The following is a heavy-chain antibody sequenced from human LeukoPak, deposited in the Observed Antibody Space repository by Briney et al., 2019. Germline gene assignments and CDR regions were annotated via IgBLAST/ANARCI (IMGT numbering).Heavy chain of an antibody. CDR2: INHSGST. CDR1: GGSFSGYY. Sequence: PSETLSLTCAVYGGSFSGYYWSWIRQPPGKGLEWIGEINHSGSTNYNPSLKSRVTISVDTSKNQFSLKLSSVTAADTAVYYCARRVVVVAATSSSGDTPYYYYYMDVWGKGTTVTVSS. CDR3: ARRVVVVAATSSSGDTPYYYYYMDV. D-gene: IGHD2-15*01. V-gene: IGHV4-34*01. J-gene: IGHJ6*03.